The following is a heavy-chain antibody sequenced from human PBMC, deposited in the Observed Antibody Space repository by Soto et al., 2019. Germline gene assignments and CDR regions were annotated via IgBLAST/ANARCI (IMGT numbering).Heavy chain of an antibody. D-gene: IGHD2-21*01. V-gene: IGHV1-8*01. J-gene: IGHJ4*02. Sequence: GASVEVSCKACGDSFSIYDGNWVRQATGQGLEWMGWMNPNSGNTGYAQKFQGRVTMTRNTSISTAYMELSSLRSEDTAVYYCAREVGGDSDYWGQGTLVTVSS. CDR1: GDSFSIYD. CDR2: MNPNSGNT. CDR3: AREVGGDSDY.